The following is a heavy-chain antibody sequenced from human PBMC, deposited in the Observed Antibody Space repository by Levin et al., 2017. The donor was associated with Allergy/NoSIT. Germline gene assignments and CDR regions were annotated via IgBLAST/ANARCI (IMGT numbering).Heavy chain of an antibody. V-gene: IGHV3-33*01. J-gene: IGHJ5*02. CDR2: IWYDGSNK. CDR1: GFTFSSYG. CDR3: ARDQYSSGINWFDP. D-gene: IGHD6-19*01. Sequence: LSLTCAASGFTFSSYGMHWVRQAPGKGLEWVAVIWYDGSNKYYADSVKGRFTISRDNSKNTLYLQMNSLRAEDTAVYYCARDQYSSGINWFDPWGQGTLVTVSS.